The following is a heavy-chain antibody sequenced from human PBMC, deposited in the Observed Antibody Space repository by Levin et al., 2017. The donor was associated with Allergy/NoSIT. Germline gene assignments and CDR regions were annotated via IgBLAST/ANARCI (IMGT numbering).Heavy chain of an antibody. V-gene: IGHV3-7*01. CDR3: ASDTTDNFWSGL. CDR2: IKQDGSEK. Sequence: GESLKISCAASGFTFSSYWMSWVRQAPGKGLEWVANIKQDGSEKYYVDSVKGRFTISRDNAKNSLYLQMNSLRAEDTAVYYCASDTTDNFWSGLWGQGTLVTVSS. D-gene: IGHD3-3*01. J-gene: IGHJ4*02. CDR1: GFTFSSYW.